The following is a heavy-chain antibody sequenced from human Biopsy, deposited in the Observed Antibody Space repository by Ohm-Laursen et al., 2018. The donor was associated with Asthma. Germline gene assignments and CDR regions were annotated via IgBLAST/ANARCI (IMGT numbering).Heavy chain of an antibody. J-gene: IGHJ6*02. CDR3: ASYEVVTAILPMDV. D-gene: IGHD2-21*02. Sequence: SLRLSCSAPGFTFRSYGMHWVRQAPGKGLEWVAIIWYDGSNKYHADSVKGRFTISRDNSKNTLYLQVNSLRAEDTAVYYCASYEVVTAILPMDVWGQGTTVTVSS. CDR1: GFTFRSYG. V-gene: IGHV3-33*01. CDR2: IWYDGSNK.